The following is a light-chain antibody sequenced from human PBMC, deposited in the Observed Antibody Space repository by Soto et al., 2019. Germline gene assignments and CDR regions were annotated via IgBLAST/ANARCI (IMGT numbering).Light chain of an antibody. J-gene: IGKJ1*01. CDR1: QTISIW. Sequence: DIQMTQSPSTLSASVGDRVTITCRARQTISIWLAWYQQKPGKAPKLLIYDASILESGVPSRFSGSVSGTEFTLTISSLQPDDFATDYCQQYNSYRTFGQGTKVEIK. CDR2: DAS. V-gene: IGKV1-5*01. CDR3: QQYNSYRT.